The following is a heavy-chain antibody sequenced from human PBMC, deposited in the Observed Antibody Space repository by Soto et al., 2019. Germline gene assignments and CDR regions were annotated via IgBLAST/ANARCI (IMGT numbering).Heavy chain of an antibody. J-gene: IGHJ3*02. CDR2: IYYSGST. V-gene: IGHV4-31*03. D-gene: IGHD4-17*01. CDR1: GGSISSGGYY. Sequence: SETLSLTCTVSGGSISSGGYYWSWIRQHPGKGLEWIGYIYYSGSTYYNPSLKSRVTISVDTSKNQFSLKLSSVTAADTAVYYCARTATVTYDAFDIWGQGTMVTV. CDR3: ARTATVTYDAFDI.